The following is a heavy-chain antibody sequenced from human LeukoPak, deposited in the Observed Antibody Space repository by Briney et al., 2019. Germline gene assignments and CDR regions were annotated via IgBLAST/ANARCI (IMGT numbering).Heavy chain of an antibody. CDR3: ASYTSGKSQFDY. CDR1: GFTFINYA. Sequence: PGGSLRLSCAASGFTFINYAMSWVRQAPGKGLEWVSGISGSGAYTYYADSAKGRFTISRDNSKNTLYLQMDSLRAEDTAVYYCASYTSGKSQFDYWGQGALVTVSS. D-gene: IGHD3-22*01. J-gene: IGHJ4*02. CDR2: ISGSGAYT. V-gene: IGHV3-23*01.